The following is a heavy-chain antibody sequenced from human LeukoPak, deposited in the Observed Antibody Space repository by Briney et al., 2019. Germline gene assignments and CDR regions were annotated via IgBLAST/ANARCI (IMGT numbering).Heavy chain of an antibody. CDR3: AGGPLSRKFAFDI. CDR1: GGSISSYY. J-gene: IGHJ3*02. Sequence: SETLSLTCTVSGGSISSYYWSWIRQPPGKGLEWIGYIYYSGSTNYNPSLKSRVTISVDTSKNQFSLKLSSVTAADTAVYYCAGGPLSRKFAFDIWGQGTMVTVSS. V-gene: IGHV4-59*12. D-gene: IGHD6-13*01. CDR2: IYYSGST.